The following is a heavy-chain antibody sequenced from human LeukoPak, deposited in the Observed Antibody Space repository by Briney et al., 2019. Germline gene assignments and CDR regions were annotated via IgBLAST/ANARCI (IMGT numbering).Heavy chain of an antibody. J-gene: IGHJ1*01. CDR2: IWSDGSDK. CDR1: GFTFSHYG. D-gene: IGHD4-11*01. V-gene: IGHV3-33*06. Sequence: GGSLRLSCAASGFTFSHYGMHWVRQTPGAGLEWVAVIWSDGSDKYYAKSVKGRFTISRDNSKNSLSLQMNSLRAEDTAVYYCAKDAQRGFDYSNSLQNWGQGILVTVSS. CDR3: AKDAQRGFDYSNSLQN.